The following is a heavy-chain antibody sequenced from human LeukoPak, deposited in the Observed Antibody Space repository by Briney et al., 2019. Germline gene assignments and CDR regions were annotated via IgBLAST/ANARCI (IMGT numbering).Heavy chain of an antibody. J-gene: IGHJ6*03. V-gene: IGHV1-18*01. D-gene: IGHD6-6*01. CDR1: GYTFTSYG. CDR2: ISAYNGNT. Sequence: GASVKVSCKASGYTFTSYGISWVRQAPGQGLEWMGWISAYNGNTNYAQKPQGRVTMTTDTSTSTAYMELRSLRSDDTAVYYCARDLEYSSSSPSYMDVWGKGTTVTVSS. CDR3: ARDLEYSSSSPSYMDV.